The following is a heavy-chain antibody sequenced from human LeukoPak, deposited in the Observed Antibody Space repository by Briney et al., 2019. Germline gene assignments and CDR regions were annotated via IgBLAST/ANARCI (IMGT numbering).Heavy chain of an antibody. V-gene: IGHV4-30-4*01. CDR3: ARAVVVPAANNDAFDI. CDR2: IYYSGST. J-gene: IGHJ3*02. D-gene: IGHD2-2*01. Sequence: SETLSLTCTVSGGSISSGDSYWSWIRQPPGKGLEWIGYIYYSGSTYYNPSLKSRVTISVDTSKNQFSLKLSSVTAADTAVYYCARAVVVPAANNDAFDIWGQGTMVTVSS. CDR1: GGSISSGDSY.